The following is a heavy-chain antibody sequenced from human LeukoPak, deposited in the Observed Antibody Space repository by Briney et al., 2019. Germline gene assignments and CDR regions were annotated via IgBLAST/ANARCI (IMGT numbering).Heavy chain of an antibody. J-gene: IGHJ4*02. Sequence: PGGSLRLSCAASGFIFNSYAMHWVRQAPGRGLEYVSAITSNGGSTFYANSVKGRFTISRDNSKNTLYLQMNSLRAEDTAVYYCARDRGGSSEDFDYWGQGTLVTVSS. CDR2: ITSNGGST. CDR3: ARDRGGSSEDFDY. D-gene: IGHD1-26*01. V-gene: IGHV3-64*01. CDR1: GFIFNSYA.